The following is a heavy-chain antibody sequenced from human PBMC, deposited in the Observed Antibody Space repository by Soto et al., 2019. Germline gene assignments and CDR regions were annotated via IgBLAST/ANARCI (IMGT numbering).Heavy chain of an antibody. D-gene: IGHD3-10*01. J-gene: IGHJ4*02. CDR3: AKDFQFGGSGTGYFDN. Sequence: EVQLLESGGEWLQPGGSLRLSWVASGFTFRTNPMSWVRQAPGKGLEWVSGVSDSGAKTYYADSVKGRFTVSRDNSKNTLYLEMKSLRAEDTAVYYCAKDFQFGGSGTGYFDNWGQGTLVTVSS. V-gene: IGHV3-23*01. CDR2: VSDSGAKT. CDR1: GFTFRTNP.